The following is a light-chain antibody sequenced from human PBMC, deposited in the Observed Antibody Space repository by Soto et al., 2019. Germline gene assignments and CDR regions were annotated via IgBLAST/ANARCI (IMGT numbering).Light chain of an antibody. CDR2: EGN. CDR1: SRDIGGYNL. V-gene: IGLV2-23*03. Sequence: QSALTQPASVSGSPGQSITISCTGTSRDIGGYNLVSWYQQHPGRAPKVMMYEGNKRPSRVSNRFSASKSGNTASLTISGLQAEDEADYYCCSYAGFSTVVFGSGTKVTAL. J-gene: IGLJ1*01. CDR3: CSYAGFSTVV.